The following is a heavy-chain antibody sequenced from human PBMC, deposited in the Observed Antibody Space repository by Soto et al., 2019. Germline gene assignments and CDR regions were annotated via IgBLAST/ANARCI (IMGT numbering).Heavy chain of an antibody. CDR1: GGTFSSYA. Sequence: QVQLVQSGAEVKKPGSSVKVSCKASGGTFSSYAISWVRQAPGQGLEWMGGIIHIFGTADYAQKFQGRVTIAADESTSTGNLELSSLRSEDTAVYYCASHYDSSGYYYRGLDYWGQGTLVTVSS. CDR2: IIHIFGTA. D-gene: IGHD3-22*01. V-gene: IGHV1-69*12. CDR3: ASHYDSSGYYYRGLDY. J-gene: IGHJ4*02.